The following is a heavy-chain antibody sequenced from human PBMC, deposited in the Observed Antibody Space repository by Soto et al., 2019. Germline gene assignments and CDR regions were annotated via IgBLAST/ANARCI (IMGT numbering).Heavy chain of an antibody. D-gene: IGHD2-2*01. J-gene: IGHJ5*02. CDR3: ARVEVIVVVPADPGVSLDP. Sequence: CMGWISAYNGNTNYAQKLQGRVTMTTDTSTSTAYMELRSLRPDDTAVYYCARVEVIVVVPADPGVSLDPWGKGVLVTVSS. CDR2: ISAYNGNT. V-gene: IGHV1-18*01.